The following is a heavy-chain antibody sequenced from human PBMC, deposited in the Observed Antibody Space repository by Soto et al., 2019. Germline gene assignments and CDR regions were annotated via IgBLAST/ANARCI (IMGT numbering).Heavy chain of an antibody. CDR3: TTISKGGLRFLN. J-gene: IGHJ4*02. V-gene: IGHV3-15*01. D-gene: IGHD3-3*01. Sequence: GVLRLSCAGFGFTFTDAYFSWVRQAPGKGLEWVGRIKSRADGGTDYSAPVKGRFTISRDDSQTSLYLQMNRLRTEDTGIYYCTTISKGGLRFLNWGQGALVTVSS. CDR2: IKSRADGGT. CDR1: GFTFTDAY.